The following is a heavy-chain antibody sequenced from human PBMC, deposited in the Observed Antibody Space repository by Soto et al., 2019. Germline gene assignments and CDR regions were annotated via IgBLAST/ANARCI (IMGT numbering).Heavy chain of an antibody. Sequence: ESGGGLVKPGGSLRVSCAASGFTFSTYTMNWVRQAPGKGLEWVSSISSTSSSMSYADSVKGRFTISRDNANNSLFLQMNSLTAEDTAVYYCAREVRRGWFDPWGQGTLVTVSS. CDR2: ISSTSSSM. CDR3: AREVRRGWFDP. CDR1: GFTFSTYT. V-gene: IGHV3-21*01. J-gene: IGHJ5*02.